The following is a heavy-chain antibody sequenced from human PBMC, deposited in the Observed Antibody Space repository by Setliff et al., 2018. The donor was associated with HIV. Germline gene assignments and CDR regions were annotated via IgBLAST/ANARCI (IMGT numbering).Heavy chain of an antibody. CDR1: GFTFSSYG. CDR3: AKDQRYSSGWDLDY. J-gene: IGHJ4*02. Sequence: PGGSLRLSCAASGFTFSSYGMHWVRQAPGKGLEWVAFIRYDGSNKYYADSVKGRFTISRDNSKNTLYLQMNSLRAEDTAVYYCAKDQRYSSGWDLDYWGQGTLVTVSS. CDR2: IRYDGSNK. V-gene: IGHV3-30*02. D-gene: IGHD6-19*01.